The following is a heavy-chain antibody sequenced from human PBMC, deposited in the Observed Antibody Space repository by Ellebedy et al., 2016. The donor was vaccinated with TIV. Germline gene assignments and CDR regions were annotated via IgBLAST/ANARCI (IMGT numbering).Heavy chain of an antibody. CDR1: GFTFNNYA. Sequence: GESLKISCAASGFTFNNYAMSWVRQAPGKGLEWVSTLSHTGTRTYYTNSVGGRFIISRDISKRALYLQMNSLRAEDTAVYYCAKGRGGGSDASAPRYYFDSWGLGTLVTVSS. V-gene: IGHV3-23*01. J-gene: IGHJ4*02. CDR2: LSHTGTRT. D-gene: IGHD3-10*01. CDR3: AKGRGGGSDASAPRYYFDS.